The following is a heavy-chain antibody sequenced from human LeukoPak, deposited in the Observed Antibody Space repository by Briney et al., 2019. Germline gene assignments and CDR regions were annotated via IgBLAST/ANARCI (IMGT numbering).Heavy chain of an antibody. V-gene: IGHV3-23*01. Sequence: GGSLRLSCAASGFTFSSYTMSWVRQAPEKGLEWVSAIDGSGVTTFYADSVKGRFTTFRDNSKKTLYLEMNSLRAEDTAIYYCVRRVAEDSNMWYLEIWGQGTLVTVSS. CDR3: VRRVAEDSNMWYLEI. D-gene: IGHD6-13*01. CDR1: GFTFSSYT. J-gene: IGHJ3*02. CDR2: IDGSGVTT.